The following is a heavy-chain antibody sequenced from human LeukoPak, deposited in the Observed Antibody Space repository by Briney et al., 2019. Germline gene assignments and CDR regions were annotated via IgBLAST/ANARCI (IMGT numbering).Heavy chain of an antibody. V-gene: IGHV4-38-2*01. Sequence: GSLRLSCAASGFTFSDYGMSWVRQPPGKGLEWIGSAFYSGGTYYNPSLKSRVTISIDTSKNQFSLKVTSVTAADTAVYFCARTRYYYNSRSYGAPYYFDYWGQGTLVTASS. CDR3: ARTRYYYNSRSYGAPYYFDY. CDR2: AFYSGGT. CDR1: GFTFSDYG. D-gene: IGHD3-10*01. J-gene: IGHJ4*02.